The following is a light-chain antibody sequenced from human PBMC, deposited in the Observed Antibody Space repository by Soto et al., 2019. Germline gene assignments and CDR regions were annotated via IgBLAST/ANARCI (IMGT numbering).Light chain of an antibody. Sequence: ENVLTQSPGTLSLSPGERVTLSCWASQSVSSYLAWYQQKPGQAPRLLIYDASNRATGIPARFSGSGSGTDFTLTISSLEPEDFAVYYCQQRSNWPLTFGGGTKVDIK. CDR3: QQRSNWPLT. CDR2: DAS. CDR1: QSVSSY. V-gene: IGKV3-11*01. J-gene: IGKJ4*01.